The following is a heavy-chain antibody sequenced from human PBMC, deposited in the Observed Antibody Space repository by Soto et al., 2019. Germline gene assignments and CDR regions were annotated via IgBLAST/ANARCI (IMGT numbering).Heavy chain of an antibody. V-gene: IGHV4-61*01. J-gene: IGHJ2*01. Sequence: SETLSLTCTVSGGSVSSGSYYWSWIRQHPGKGLEWIGYIYYSGSTNYNPSLKSRVTISVDTSKNQFSLKLSSVTAADTAVYYCASGGSSGWSRYFDLWGRGTLVTVSS. CDR3: ASGGSSGWSRYFDL. D-gene: IGHD6-19*01. CDR1: GGSVSSGSYY. CDR2: IYYSGST.